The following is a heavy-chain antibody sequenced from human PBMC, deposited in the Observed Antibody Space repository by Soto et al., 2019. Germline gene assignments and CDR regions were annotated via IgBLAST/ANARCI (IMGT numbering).Heavy chain of an antibody. Sequence: GESLKISCAASGFTFSSYAMSWVRQAPGKGLEWVSAISGSGGRTYSADSVKGGFTISRDNSKNTLYLQMNSLRAEDTVVYSCAPAGESDSSGYYVPASTGIWGQGTMVTVSS. CDR1: GFTFSSYA. D-gene: IGHD3-22*01. CDR2: ISGSGGRT. J-gene: IGHJ3*02. V-gene: IGHV3-23*01. CDR3: APAGESDSSGYYVPASTGI.